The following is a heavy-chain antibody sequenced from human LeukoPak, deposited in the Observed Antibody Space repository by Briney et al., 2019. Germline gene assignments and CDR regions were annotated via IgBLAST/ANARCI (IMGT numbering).Heavy chain of an antibody. D-gene: IGHD3-10*01. CDR3: ARVGSGSYYYYMDV. CDR2: ISGSGGST. V-gene: IGHV3-23*01. J-gene: IGHJ6*03. Sequence: PGGSLRLSCAASGFTFSSYAMSWVRQAPGKGLEWVSAISGSGGSTYYADSVKGRFTISRDNSKNTLYLQMNSLRAEDTALYYCARVGSGSYYYYMDVWGKGTTVTVSS. CDR1: GFTFSSYA.